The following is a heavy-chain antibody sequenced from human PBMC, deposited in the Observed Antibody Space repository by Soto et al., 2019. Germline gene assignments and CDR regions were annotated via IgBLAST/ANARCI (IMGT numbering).Heavy chain of an antibody. CDR1: GFTLSIYS. CDR3: ARGFDLQYGMNV. Sequence: EVQLVESGGGLIQRGGSLRLSCAASGFTLSIYSLNWVRQAPRKGLEWLSYISGSSDIIYYADSVKGRFTISRDNAKNSLYLQMNSLRDEDTAVYFCARGFDLQYGMNVWGQVTTVTVSS. J-gene: IGHJ6*02. D-gene: IGHD3-10*01. V-gene: IGHV3-48*02. CDR2: ISGSSDII.